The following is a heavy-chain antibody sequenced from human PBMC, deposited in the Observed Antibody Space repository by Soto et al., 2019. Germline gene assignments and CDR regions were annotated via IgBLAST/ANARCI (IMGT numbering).Heavy chain of an antibody. CDR2: IYYSGST. CDR1: GGSISSSSYY. V-gene: IGHV4-39*01. Sequence: SETLSLTCTVSGGSISSSSYYWGWIRQPPGKGLEWIGSIYYSGSTYYNPSLKSRVTISVDTSKNQFSLKLSSVTAADTAVYYCARRVGGELLGPSYYFDYWGQGTLVTVSS. J-gene: IGHJ4*02. D-gene: IGHD1-26*01. CDR3: ARRVGGELLGPSYYFDY.